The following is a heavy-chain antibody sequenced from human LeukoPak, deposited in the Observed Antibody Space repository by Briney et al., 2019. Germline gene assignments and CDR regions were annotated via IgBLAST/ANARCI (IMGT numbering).Heavy chain of an antibody. Sequence: GGSLRLSCAASGFTFSSYGMHWVRQAPGKGLEWVAFIRYDGSNKYYADPVKGRFTISRDNSKNTLYLQMNSLRAEDTAVYYCAKVIAVAGTRGDYWGQGTLVTVSS. V-gene: IGHV3-30*02. D-gene: IGHD6-19*01. CDR2: IRYDGSNK. J-gene: IGHJ4*02. CDR1: GFTFSSYG. CDR3: AKVIAVAGTRGDY.